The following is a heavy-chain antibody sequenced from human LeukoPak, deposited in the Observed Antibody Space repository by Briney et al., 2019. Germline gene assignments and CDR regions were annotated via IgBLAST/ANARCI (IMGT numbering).Heavy chain of an antibody. CDR2: IYTSGST. D-gene: IGHD3-22*01. J-gene: IGHJ4*02. Sequence: RSSETLSLTCTVSGGSISSYYWSWIRQPPGKGLEWIGYIYTSGSTNYNPSLKSRVTISVDTPKNQFSLKLSSVTAADTAVYYCARYYYDSSGYYRFDYWGQGTLVTVSS. CDR3: ARYYYDSSGYYRFDY. CDR1: GGSISSYY. V-gene: IGHV4-4*09.